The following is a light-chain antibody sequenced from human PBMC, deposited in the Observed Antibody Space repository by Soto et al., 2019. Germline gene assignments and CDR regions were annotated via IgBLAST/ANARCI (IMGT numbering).Light chain of an antibody. J-gene: IGLJ1*01. CDR3: AAWDDSLDGYV. CDR1: SSNLGSNT. CDR2: SNN. V-gene: IGLV1-44*01. Sequence: QSVLTQPPSASGTPGQRVTISCSGRSSNLGSNTVNWYQQLPGTAPKLLIYSNNIRPSGVPDRFSGSKSGSSASLAISGLQSEDGADYYCAAWDDSLDGYVFGTGTKLTVL.